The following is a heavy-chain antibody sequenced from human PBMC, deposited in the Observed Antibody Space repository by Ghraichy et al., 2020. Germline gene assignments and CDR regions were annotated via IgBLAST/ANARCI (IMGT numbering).Heavy chain of an antibody. CDR2: IGIAGDS. CDR3: ARVLGPREYYGSAFGMDV. V-gene: IGHV3-13*01. CDR1: GFTFSSYD. J-gene: IGHJ6*02. Sequence: GGSLRLSCAASGFTFSSYDMHWVRQPRGKGLEWVSAIGIAGDSYYSDSVKGRFSISRENATNSLYLEMNRLEAGDTAVYYCARVLGPREYYGSAFGMDVWGQGTTFAVS. D-gene: IGHD3-10*01.